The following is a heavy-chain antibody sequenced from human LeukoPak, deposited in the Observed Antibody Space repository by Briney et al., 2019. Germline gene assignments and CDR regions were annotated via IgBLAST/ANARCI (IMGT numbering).Heavy chain of an antibody. J-gene: IGHJ4*02. CDR3: ARGSTERAFDY. V-gene: IGHV4-59*08. D-gene: IGHD1-26*01. CDR1: GGSISSYY. CDR2: IYYSGST. Sequence: PSETLSLTCTVSGGSISSYYWSWIRQPPGKGLEWIGYIYYSGSTNYNPSLKSRATISVDTSKNQFSLKLSSVTAADTAVYDCARGSTERAFDYWGQGTLVTVSS.